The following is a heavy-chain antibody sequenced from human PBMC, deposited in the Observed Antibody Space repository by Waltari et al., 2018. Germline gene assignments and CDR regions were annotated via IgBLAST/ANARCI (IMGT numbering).Heavy chain of an antibody. Sequence: QVQLVQSGAEVKKPGASVKVSCKVSGYTLTELSMHWVRQAPGKGLEWMGGFDPEDGETIYAQKFQGRVTMTEDTSTDTAYMELSSLRSEDTAVYYCATRSITMVRGVGDDAFDIWGQGTMVTVSS. CDR2: FDPEDGET. V-gene: IGHV1-24*01. D-gene: IGHD3-10*01. CDR1: GYTLTELS. CDR3: ATRSITMVRGVGDDAFDI. J-gene: IGHJ3*02.